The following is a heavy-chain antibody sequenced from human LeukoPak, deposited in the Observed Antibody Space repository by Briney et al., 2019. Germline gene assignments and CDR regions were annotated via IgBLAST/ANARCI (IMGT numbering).Heavy chain of an antibody. CDR3: ARDLYYYDSSGYYIY. CDR2: ISYDGSNK. Sequence: GGSLRLSCAASGFTFSSYAMHWVRQAPGKGLEWVAVISYDGSNKYYADSVKGRFTISRDNSKNTLYLQMNSLRAEDTAVYYCARDLYYYDSSGYYIYGGQGTLVTVSA. J-gene: IGHJ4*02. CDR1: GFTFSSYA. D-gene: IGHD3-22*01. V-gene: IGHV3-30*04.